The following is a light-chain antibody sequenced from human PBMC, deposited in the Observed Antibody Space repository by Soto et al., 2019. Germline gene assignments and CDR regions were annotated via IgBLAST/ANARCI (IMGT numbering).Light chain of an antibody. CDR3: SSYAGSNNWV. CDR2: GVT. Sequence: QSALTQPPSASGSPGQSVTISCTGTSSDVGGYNYVSWYQPHPGKAPKLMIYGVTKRPSGVPDRFSGSKSGNTASLTVSGLQAEDEADYYCSSYAGSNNWVFGGGTKLTVL. CDR1: SSDVGGYNY. J-gene: IGLJ3*02. V-gene: IGLV2-8*01.